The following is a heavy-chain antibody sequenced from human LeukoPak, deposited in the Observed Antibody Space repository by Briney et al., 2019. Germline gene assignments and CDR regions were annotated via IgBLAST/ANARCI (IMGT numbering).Heavy chain of an antibody. J-gene: IGHJ4*02. D-gene: IGHD3-3*01. V-gene: IGHV1-2*06. Sequence: ASVKVSCKASGYTFTGYYMHWVRQAPGQGLEWMGRINPNSGGTNYAQKFHGRVTMTRDTSISTDYMELSRLRSDDTAVYYWARGPPYDSLDYWGQGTLVTVSS. CDR1: GYTFTGYY. CDR2: INPNSGGT. CDR3: ARGPPYDSLDY.